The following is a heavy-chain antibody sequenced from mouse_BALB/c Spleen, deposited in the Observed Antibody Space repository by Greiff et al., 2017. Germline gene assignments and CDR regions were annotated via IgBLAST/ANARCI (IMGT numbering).Heavy chain of an antibody. CDR2: IYPGNSDT. D-gene: IGHD1-1*01. CDR1: GYTFTSYW. CDR3: TTNYYCRPPYFDY. J-gene: IGHJ2*01. V-gene: IGHV1-5*01. Sequence: VQLQQSGTVLARPGASVKMSCKASGYTFTSYWMHWVKQRPGQGLEWIGAIYPGNSDTSYNQKFKGKAKLTAVTSTSTAYMELSSLTNEDSAVYYCTTNYYCRPPYFDYWGQGTTLTVSS.